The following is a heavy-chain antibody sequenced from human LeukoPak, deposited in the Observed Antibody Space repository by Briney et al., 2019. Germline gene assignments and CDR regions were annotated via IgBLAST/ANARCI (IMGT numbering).Heavy chain of an antibody. Sequence: SGTLSLTCTVSGGSISSYYWSWIRQPSGKGLEWIGYIYYSGSTNYNPSLKSRVTISVDTSKNQFSLKLSSVTAADTAVYYCARERDGYPQYWGQGTLSPSPQ. CDR1: GGSISSYY. V-gene: IGHV4-59*01. J-gene: IGHJ4*02. CDR3: ARERDGYPQY. CDR2: IYYSGST. D-gene: IGHD5-24*01.